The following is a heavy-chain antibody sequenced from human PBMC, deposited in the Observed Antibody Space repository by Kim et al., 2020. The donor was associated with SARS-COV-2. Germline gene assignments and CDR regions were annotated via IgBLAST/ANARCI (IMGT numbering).Heavy chain of an antibody. D-gene: IGHD6-13*01. CDR3: ARDAGYL. J-gene: IGHJ4*02. V-gene: IGHV3-30-3*01. CDR2: ISYDGSNK. CDR1: GFTFSSYA. Sequence: GSLRLSCAASGFTFSSYAMHWVRQAPGKGLEWVAVISYDGSNKYYADSVKGRFTISRDNSKNTLYLQMNSLRAEDTAVYYCARDAGYLWGQGTLVTVSS.